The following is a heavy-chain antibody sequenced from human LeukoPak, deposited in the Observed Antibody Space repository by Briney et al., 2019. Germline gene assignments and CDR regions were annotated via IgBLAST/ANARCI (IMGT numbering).Heavy chain of an antibody. CDR2: ISGSGGST. CDR3: AKEIMVYAVKSFGY. D-gene: IGHD2-8*01. Sequence: GGSLRLSCAASRFAFSSYAMSWVRQAPGKGLEWVSGISGSGGSTYYADSVKGRFTISRDNSKNTLYLQMNSLRAEDTAVYYCAKEIMVYAVKSFGYWGQGTLVTVSS. V-gene: IGHV3-23*01. CDR1: RFAFSSYA. J-gene: IGHJ4*02.